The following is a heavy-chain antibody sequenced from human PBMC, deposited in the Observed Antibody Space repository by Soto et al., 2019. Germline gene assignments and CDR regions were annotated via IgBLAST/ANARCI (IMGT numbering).Heavy chain of an antibody. CDR1: GYTFTSYT. V-gene: IGHV1-3*01. CDR3: ARGGGWVGEASFDS. Sequence: QVQLEQSGAEVKKPGASVKVSCKTSGYTFTSYTLHWVRQAPGQGLEWMGWINAGNGREKYSQRFQDRVSLSTDKPATPAYMELRSPSSEAPAMYFWARGGGWVGEASFDSWGQGTLVTVSS. CDR2: INAGNGRE. D-gene: IGHD3-10*01. J-gene: IGHJ4*02.